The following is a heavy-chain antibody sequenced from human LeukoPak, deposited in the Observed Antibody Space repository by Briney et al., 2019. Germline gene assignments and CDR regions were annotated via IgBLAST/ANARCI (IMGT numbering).Heavy chain of an antibody. J-gene: IGHJ3*01. Sequence: SQTLSLTCTVSGVSISSGGYYWSWIRQHPGKGLEWNGYIFFSGSTYYNPSLESRVNISVDTSENQFSLKVTSVTAADTAVYYCARVVAGLAALDVWGQGTVVTVSS. D-gene: IGHD2-15*01. CDR1: GVSISSGGYY. V-gene: IGHV4-31*03. CDR3: ARVVAGLAALDV. CDR2: IFFSGST.